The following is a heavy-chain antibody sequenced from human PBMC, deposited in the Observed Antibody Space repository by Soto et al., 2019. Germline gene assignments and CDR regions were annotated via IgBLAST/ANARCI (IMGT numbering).Heavy chain of an antibody. CDR1: GYTFTAYY. Sequence: QVQLVQSGAEVKEPGDSVRVSCEASGYTFTAYYMHWVRQAPGQGLEWMGWINPKFGDTTYAQDFQGRVSMTRDMSISTVYMELSRLTSDDTAIYYCARNMDYYYGPGSGNGHGFWGQGPTVTVFS. CDR2: INPKFGDT. D-gene: IGHD3-10*01. J-gene: IGHJ6*02. CDR3: ARNMDYYYGPGSGNGHGF. V-gene: IGHV1-2*02.